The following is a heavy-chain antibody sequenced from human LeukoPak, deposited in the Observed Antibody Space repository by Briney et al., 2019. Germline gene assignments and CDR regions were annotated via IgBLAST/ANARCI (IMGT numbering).Heavy chain of an antibody. CDR3: ASTTIYYDFWSGYPRHFDY. D-gene: IGHD3-3*01. V-gene: IGHV4-59*01. Sequence: SETLSLTCTVSGGSISSYYWSWIRQPPGKGLEWIGYIYYSGSTNYNPSLKSRVTISVDTSKNQFSLKLSSVTAADTAVYYCASTTIYYDFWSGYPRHFDYWGQGTLVTVSS. CDR2: IYYSGST. J-gene: IGHJ4*02. CDR1: GGSISSYY.